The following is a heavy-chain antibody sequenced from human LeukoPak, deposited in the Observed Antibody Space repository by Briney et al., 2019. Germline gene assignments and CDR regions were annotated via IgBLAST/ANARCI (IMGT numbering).Heavy chain of an antibody. J-gene: IGHJ4*02. V-gene: IGHV3-23*01. CDR3: AKSSGYSCGYYFDY. D-gene: IGHD5-18*01. Sequence: GGSLRLSCAASGFTFSSYAMSWVRQAPGKGLEWVSGISGSGGSTYYADSVKGRFTISRDNSKNTLYLQMNSLRADDTAVYYCAKSSGYSCGYYFDYWGQGTLVTVSS. CDR1: GFTFSSYA. CDR2: ISGSGGST.